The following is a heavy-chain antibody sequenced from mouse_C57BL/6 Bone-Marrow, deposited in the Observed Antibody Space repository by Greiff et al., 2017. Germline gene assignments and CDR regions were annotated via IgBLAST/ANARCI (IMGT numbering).Heavy chain of an antibody. V-gene: IGHV1-69*01. Sequence: QVQLQQPGAELVMPGASVKLSCKASGYTFTSYWMHWVKQRPGQGLEWIGEIDPSDSYTNYNQKFKGKSTLTVDKSSSTAYMQLSSLTSEDSAVYYCAPYDYDGGFAYWGQGTRVTVSA. CDR1: GYTFTSYW. D-gene: IGHD2-4*01. J-gene: IGHJ3*01. CDR2: IDPSDSYT. CDR3: APYDYDGGFAY.